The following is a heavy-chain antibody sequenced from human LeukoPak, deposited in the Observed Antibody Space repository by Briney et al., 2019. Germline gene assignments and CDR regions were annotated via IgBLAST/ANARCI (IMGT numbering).Heavy chain of an antibody. V-gene: IGHV1-46*01. J-gene: IGHJ4*02. Sequence: ASVKVSCKASGYTFTTYYMFWVRQAPGQGLEWMGIINPNGGSTTYAQKFQGRVTLSRDTSTSTVYMELSSLTSEDTAVYYCARGENYYDSSGNFDYWGQGTLVTVSS. D-gene: IGHD3-22*01. CDR1: GYTFTTYY. CDR3: ARGENYYDSSGNFDY. CDR2: INPNGGST.